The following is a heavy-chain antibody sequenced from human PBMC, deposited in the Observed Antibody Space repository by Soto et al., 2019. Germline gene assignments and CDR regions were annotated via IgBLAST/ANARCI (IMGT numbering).Heavy chain of an antibody. J-gene: IGHJ6*02. CDR3: ARAEAYRSSWYAMEV. V-gene: IGHV1-18*01. D-gene: IGHD6-13*01. CDR2: ISGYNGDT. CDR1: GYSFTAFG. Sequence: QVQLVQSGAEVKKPGASVKVSCKATGYSFTAFGLIWVRQAPGQGLEWMGWISGYNGDTNYEQNLQGRVTMTTDTSTSTVSMELRSLKSDDTAVYYCARAEAYRSSWYAMEVWGQGTTVIVS.